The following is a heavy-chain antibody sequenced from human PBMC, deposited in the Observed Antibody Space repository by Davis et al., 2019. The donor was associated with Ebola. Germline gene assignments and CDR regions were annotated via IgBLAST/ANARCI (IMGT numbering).Heavy chain of an antibody. CDR3: ARDDLVTTSYYYGMDV. Sequence: ASVKVSCKASGYTFTSYGISWVRQAPGQGLEWMGWISAYNGNTNYAQKLQGRVTMITDTSTSTAYMELRSLRSDDTAVYYCARDDLVTTSYYYGMDVWGQGTTVTVSS. V-gene: IGHV1-18*01. CDR2: ISAYNGNT. D-gene: IGHD4-17*01. CDR1: GYTFTSYG. J-gene: IGHJ6*02.